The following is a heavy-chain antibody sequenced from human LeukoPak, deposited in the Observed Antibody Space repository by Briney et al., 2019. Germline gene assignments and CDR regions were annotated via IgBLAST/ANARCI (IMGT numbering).Heavy chain of an antibody. J-gene: IGHJ3*02. CDR1: GFTFSSYG. V-gene: IGHV3-23*01. Sequence: GGSLRLSCAASGFTFSSYGMSWVRQAPGKGLEWVSAISGSGGSTYYADSVKGRFTISRDNSKNTLYLQMNSLRAEDTAVYYCAKPGRRITMVRGVTGFAFDIWGQGTMVTVSS. D-gene: IGHD3-10*01. CDR2: ISGSGGST. CDR3: AKPGRRITMVRGVTGFAFDI.